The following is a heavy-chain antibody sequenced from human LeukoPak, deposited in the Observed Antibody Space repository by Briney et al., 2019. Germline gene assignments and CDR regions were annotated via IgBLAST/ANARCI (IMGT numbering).Heavy chain of an antibody. CDR3: ARITFTYYYDSSGYYYFDY. Sequence: SETLSLTCAVSGYSISSGYYWGWIRQPPGKGLGWIGSIYHSGSTYYNPSLKSRVTISVDTSKNQFSLKLSSVTAADTAVYYCARITFTYYYDSSGYYYFDYWGQGTLVTVSS. V-gene: IGHV4-38-2*01. CDR1: GYSISSGYY. J-gene: IGHJ4*02. CDR2: IYHSGST. D-gene: IGHD3-22*01.